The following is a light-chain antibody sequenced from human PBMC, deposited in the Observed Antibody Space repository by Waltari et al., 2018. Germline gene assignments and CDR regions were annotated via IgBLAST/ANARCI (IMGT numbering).Light chain of an antibody. CDR2: DAS. Sequence: AIQLTQSPSSLSAYVGDRVTITCRASQDISSALAWYQQKPGDPPKLLIYDASSLQTGVPSRFSGSRSGTDFTLTISSLQSEDSANYYCQQFSNFPVIAFSQGTRLEIK. CDR3: QQFSNFPVIA. V-gene: IGKV1D-13*01. CDR1: QDISSA. J-gene: IGKJ5*01.